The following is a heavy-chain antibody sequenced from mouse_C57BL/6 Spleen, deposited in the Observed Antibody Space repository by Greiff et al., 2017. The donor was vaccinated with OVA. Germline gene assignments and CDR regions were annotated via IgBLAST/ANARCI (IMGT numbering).Heavy chain of an antibody. CDR1: GFTFSSYA. CDR3: AREGLGQGYFDV. D-gene: IGHD4-1*01. V-gene: IGHV5-4*01. Sequence: EVKVVESGGGLVKPGGSLKLSCAASGFTFSSYAMSWVRQTPEKRLEWVATISDGGSYTYYPDNVKGRFTISRDNAKNNLYLQMSHLKSEDTAMYYCAREGLGQGYFDVWGTGTTVTVSS. J-gene: IGHJ1*03. CDR2: ISDGGSYT.